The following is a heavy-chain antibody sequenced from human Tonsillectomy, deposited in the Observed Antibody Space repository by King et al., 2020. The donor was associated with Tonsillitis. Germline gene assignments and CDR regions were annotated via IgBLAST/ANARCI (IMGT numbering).Heavy chain of an antibody. CDR3: ARGSVRGWFDP. CDR1: GGSISSSSYY. D-gene: IGHD3-16*01. CDR2: IYYSGST. Sequence: QLQESGPGLVKPSETLSLTCTVPGGSISSSSYYWGWIRQPPGKGLEWIGSIYYSGSTYYNPSLKSRVTISVDTSKNQFSLKLSSVTAADTAVYYCARGSVRGWFDPWGQGTLVTVSS. V-gene: IGHV4-39*07. J-gene: IGHJ5*02.